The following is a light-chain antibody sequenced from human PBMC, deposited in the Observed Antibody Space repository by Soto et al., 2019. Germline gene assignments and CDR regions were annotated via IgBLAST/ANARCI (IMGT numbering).Light chain of an antibody. CDR3: QSYDSSLSAHYV. Sequence: QSVLTQPPSVSGAPGQRVTISCTGSSSNIGATYDVQWYQQLPGTAPKLLIYGNSNRPSGVPDRFSGSKSGTSASRAITGLQADDEADYYCQSYDSSLSAHYVFGTGTKLTVL. CDR1: SSNIGATYD. CDR2: GNS. V-gene: IGLV1-40*01. J-gene: IGLJ1*01.